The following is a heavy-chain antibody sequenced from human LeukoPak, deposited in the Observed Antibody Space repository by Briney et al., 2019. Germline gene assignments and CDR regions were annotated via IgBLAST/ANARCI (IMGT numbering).Heavy chain of an antibody. CDR3: VREGSGYTYGRGSYFDY. D-gene: IGHD5-18*01. J-gene: IGHJ4*01. Sequence: ASVKVSCKASGYTLTVYYIHWVRQAPGQGLEWMGRINPNSGDTNFAQKFQGRVTMTRDTSISTAYMGLSGLRPDDTAVYYCVREGSGYTYGRGSYFDYWGHGILVTVSS. CDR1: GYTLTVYY. V-gene: IGHV1-2*06. CDR2: INPNSGDT.